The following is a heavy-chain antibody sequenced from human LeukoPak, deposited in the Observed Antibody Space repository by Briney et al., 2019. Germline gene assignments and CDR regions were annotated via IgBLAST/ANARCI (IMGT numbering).Heavy chain of an antibody. CDR1: GFTFSGYA. CDR3: ALSAGAPPGPFFDY. V-gene: IGHV3-23*01. CDR2: ISGSGGNT. J-gene: IGHJ4*02. Sequence: GGSLRLSCAASGFTFSGYAMTWVRQAPGKGLEWVSSISGSGGNTYYADSVKGRFTISRDNAKNSLYLQMNSLRAEDTAVYYWALSAGAPPGPFFDYWGQGTLVTGSS. D-gene: IGHD2/OR15-2a*01.